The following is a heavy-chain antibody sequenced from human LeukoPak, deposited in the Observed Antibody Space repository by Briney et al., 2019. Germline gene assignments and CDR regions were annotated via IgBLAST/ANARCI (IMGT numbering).Heavy chain of an antibody. J-gene: IGHJ4*02. V-gene: IGHV4-59*01. D-gene: IGHD4-23*01. CDR1: GGSISSYY. Sequence: ETLSLTCTVSGGSISSYYWSWIRQPPGKGLEWIGYIYYSGSTNYNPSLKSRVTISVDTSKNQFSLKLSSVTAADTAVYYCARVSGGNSVDYWGQGTLVTVSS. CDR3: ARVSGGNSVDY. CDR2: IYYSGST.